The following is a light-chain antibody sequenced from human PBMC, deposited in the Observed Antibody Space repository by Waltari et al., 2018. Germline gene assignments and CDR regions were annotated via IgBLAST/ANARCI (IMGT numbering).Light chain of an antibody. Sequence: DIQMTQFPSTLSASLGDRVSITCRASQRVYNKLAWYQHKPGKAPKLLITQASNLESGIPSRFSGFGYGEYFTLTISSLQPDDFATYSCQQYINHSTFGQGTKVEI. CDR2: QAS. CDR1: QRVYNK. J-gene: IGKJ1*01. CDR3: QQYINHST. V-gene: IGKV1-5*03.